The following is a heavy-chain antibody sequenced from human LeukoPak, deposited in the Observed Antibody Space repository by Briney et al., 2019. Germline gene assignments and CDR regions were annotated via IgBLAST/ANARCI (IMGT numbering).Heavy chain of an antibody. CDR3: ARGGARGSSAFDV. D-gene: IGHD3-10*01. CDR1: GDSVNDYY. J-gene: IGHJ3*01. V-gene: IGHV4-59*02. Sequence: PSETLSLTCTVSGDSVNDYYWNWIRQPPGKGLEWISYIYYSGSTDYNPSLKSRVTMSVDTSKNQFSLKLNSVTAADTAVYYCARGGARGSSAFDVWGQGTMVIVSA. CDR2: IYYSGST.